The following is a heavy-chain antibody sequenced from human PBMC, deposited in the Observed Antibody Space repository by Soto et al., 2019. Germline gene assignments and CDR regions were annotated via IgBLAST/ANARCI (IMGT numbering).Heavy chain of an antibody. D-gene: IGHD2-2*01. V-gene: IGHV5-10-1*01. CDR3: AITSYCSSTSCFYYYYGMDV. CDR2: IDPSDSYT. CDR1: GYSFTSYW. J-gene: IGHJ6*02. Sequence: PGESLKISCKGSGYSFTSYWISWVRQMPGKGLEWMGRIDPSDSYTNYSPSFQGHVTISADKSISTAYLQWSSLKASDTAMYYCAITSYCSSTSCFYYYYGMDVWGQGTTVTVPS.